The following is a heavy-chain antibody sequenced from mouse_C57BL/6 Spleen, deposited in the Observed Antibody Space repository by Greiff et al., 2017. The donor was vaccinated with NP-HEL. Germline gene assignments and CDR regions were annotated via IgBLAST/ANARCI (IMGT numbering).Heavy chain of an antibody. V-gene: IGHV1-80*01. CDR3: ARWDGSPFDY. Sequence: VQLQQSGAELMKPGASVKLSCKATGYTFTGYWMNWVKQRPGKGLEWIGQIYPGDGDTNYNGKFKGKATLTADKSSSTAYMQLSSLTSEDSAVYFCARWDGSPFDYWGQGTTRTVSS. J-gene: IGHJ2*01. CDR1: GYTFTGYW. CDR2: IYPGDGDT. D-gene: IGHD2-3*01.